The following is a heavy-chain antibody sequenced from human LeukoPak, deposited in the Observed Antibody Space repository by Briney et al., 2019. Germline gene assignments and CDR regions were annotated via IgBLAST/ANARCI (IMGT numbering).Heavy chain of an antibody. CDR2: IIPIFGTA. CDR1: GGTFSSYA. J-gene: IGHJ3*02. D-gene: IGHD2-2*01. CDR3: ARGDCSSTSCYLENAFDI. V-gene: IGHV1-69*05. Sequence: SVKVSCKAPGGTFSSYAISWARQAPGQGLEWMGGIIPIFGTANYAQKFQGRVTITTDESTSTAYMELSSLRSEDTAVYYCARGDCSSTSCYLENAFDIWGQGTMVTVSS.